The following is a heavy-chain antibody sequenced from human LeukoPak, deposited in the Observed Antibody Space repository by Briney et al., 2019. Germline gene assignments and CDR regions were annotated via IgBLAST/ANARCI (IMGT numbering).Heavy chain of an antibody. Sequence: GGSLRLSCVASGFTFDICAMSWVRQAPGKGLEWVSSIGTSTETYYADSVKGRFTVSRDNSQNTLYLQMNSLRAEDTAVYYCAKDATSRNSIWDYFGNWGQGTLVIVSS. CDR1: GFTFDICA. CDR2: IGTSTET. CDR3: AKDATSRNSIWDYFGN. D-gene: IGHD1-7*01. J-gene: IGHJ4*02. V-gene: IGHV3-23*01.